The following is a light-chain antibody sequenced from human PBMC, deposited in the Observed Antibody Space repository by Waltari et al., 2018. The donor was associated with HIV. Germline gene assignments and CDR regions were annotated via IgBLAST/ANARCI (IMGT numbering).Light chain of an antibody. V-gene: IGKV1-NL1*01. J-gene: IGKJ1*01. CDR3: QQYYNTPPWT. Sequence: DIQMTQSPSSLSASVGDRVTITCRASQGISNFLAWYQQKQGKAPRLLLSLASKLESGVPSSFSGSGSGTDYTLTISSLQPEDFATYYCQQYYNTPPWTFGQGTKVEIK. CDR1: QGISNF. CDR2: LAS.